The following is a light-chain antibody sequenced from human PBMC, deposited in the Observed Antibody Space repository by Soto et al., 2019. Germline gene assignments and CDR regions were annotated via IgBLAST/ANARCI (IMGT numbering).Light chain of an antibody. J-gene: IGKJ4*01. Sequence: DVQMTQSPSSLSASVGDRVSMSCRESQSINTFLNWYQQKPGKAPHLLIYGASNLHSGVPSRFSGTGSGTDFTLTINGLQPDDFATYFCQQSYTTPAPTFGGGTRVDIK. CDR2: GAS. CDR3: QQSYTTPAPT. CDR1: QSINTF. V-gene: IGKV1-39*01.